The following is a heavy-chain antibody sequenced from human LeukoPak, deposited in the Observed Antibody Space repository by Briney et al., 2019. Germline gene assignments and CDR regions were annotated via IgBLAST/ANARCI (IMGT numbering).Heavy chain of an antibody. J-gene: IGHJ4*02. CDR1: GYTFTGYY. CDR3: AGDPTVPAAMFDY. Sequence: ASVKVSCKASGYTFTGYYMHWVRQAPGQGLEWMGWINPNSGGTNYAQKFQGRVTMTRDTSISTAYMELSRLRSDDTAVYYCAGDPTVPAAMFDYWGQGTLVTVSS. D-gene: IGHD2-2*01. CDR2: INPNSGGT. V-gene: IGHV1-2*02.